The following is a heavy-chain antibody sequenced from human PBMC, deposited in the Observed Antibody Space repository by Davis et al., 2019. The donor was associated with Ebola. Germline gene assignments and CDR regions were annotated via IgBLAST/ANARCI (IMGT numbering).Heavy chain of an antibody. CDR2: IHGSGRT. Sequence: MPSETLSLTCTVPGGSISGFSWSWIRQSPGEGLEWIGYIHGSGRTSYNPSFKSRVTISLDMSKNQFSLKVGSVTAADTAVYYCVRHVRGYDWGQGIPVTVSS. CDR1: GGSISGFS. CDR3: VRHVRGYD. J-gene: IGHJ4*02. V-gene: IGHV4-59*08. D-gene: IGHD5-12*01.